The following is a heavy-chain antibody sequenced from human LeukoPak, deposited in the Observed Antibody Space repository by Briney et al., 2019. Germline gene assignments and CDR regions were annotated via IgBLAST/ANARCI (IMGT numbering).Heavy chain of an antibody. CDR3: ARVKASSGWYRSPEDAFDI. Sequence: SETLSLTCAVSGYSISSGYYWGWIRQPPGKGLEWIGSIYHSGSTYYNPPLKSRVTISVDTSKNQFSLQLSSVTAADTAAYYCARVKASSGWYRSPEDAFDIWGQGTMVAVSS. CDR1: GYSISSGYY. CDR2: IYHSGST. V-gene: IGHV4-38-2*01. J-gene: IGHJ3*02. D-gene: IGHD6-19*01.